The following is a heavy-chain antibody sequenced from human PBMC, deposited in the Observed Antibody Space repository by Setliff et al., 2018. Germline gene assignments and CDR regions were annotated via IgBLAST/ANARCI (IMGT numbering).Heavy chain of an antibody. CDR1: GGSISSGSYY. Sequence: SETLSLTCTVSGGSISSGSYYWSWIRHPAGKGLEWIGRVYTNGGSDYNPFLKSRVSISLDISKNQFSLKLISATAADTAVYYCARANKKLDYYYYYYMDVWGKGTTVTVS. CDR3: ARANKKLDYYYYYYMDV. J-gene: IGHJ6*03. D-gene: IGHD1-1*01. CDR2: VYTNGGS. V-gene: IGHV4-61*02.